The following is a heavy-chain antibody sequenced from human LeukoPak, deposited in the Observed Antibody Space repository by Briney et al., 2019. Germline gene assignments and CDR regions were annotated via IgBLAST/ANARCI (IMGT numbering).Heavy chain of an antibody. Sequence: GASVTVSCKASGYTFTSYYMHWVRQAPGQGLEWLGWISAYNINTNYAQKLQGRVTMTTDTSTRTAYMELRSLRSDDTAVYYCATQGQTWNQYSDYIWGDSRSTPFDYWGQGTLVTVSS. CDR1: GYTFTSYY. CDR2: ISAYNINT. V-gene: IGHV1-18*04. D-gene: IGHD3-16*01. CDR3: ATQGQTWNQYSDYIWGDSRSTPFDY. J-gene: IGHJ4*02.